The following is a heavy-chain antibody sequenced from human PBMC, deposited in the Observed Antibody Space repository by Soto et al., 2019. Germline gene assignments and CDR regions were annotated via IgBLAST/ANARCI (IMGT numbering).Heavy chain of an antibody. Sequence: SETLSLTCTVSGGSISSYYWSWIRQPPGKGLEWIGYIYYSGSTNYNPSLKSRVTISVDTSKNQFSLKLSSVTAADTAVYYCARVLPKTTVRPNYYYYMDVWGKGTTVTVSS. V-gene: IGHV4-59*01. D-gene: IGHD4-17*01. CDR3: ARVLPKTTVRPNYYYYMDV. J-gene: IGHJ6*03. CDR2: IYYSGST. CDR1: GGSISSYY.